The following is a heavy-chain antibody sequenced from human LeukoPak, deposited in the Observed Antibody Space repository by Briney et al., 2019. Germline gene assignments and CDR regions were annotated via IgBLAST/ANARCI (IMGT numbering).Heavy chain of an antibody. V-gene: IGHV6-1*01. D-gene: IGHD6-6*01. J-gene: IGHJ3*02. CDR3: ARAYSSSPLSKSAFDI. Sequence: SQTLSLTCAISGDSVSSNSAAWNWIRQSPSRGLEWLGRTYYRSKWYNDYAVSVKSRITINPDTSKNQFSLQLNSVTPEDTAVYYCARAYSSSPLSKSAFDIWGQGTMVTVSS. CDR2: TYYRSKWYN. CDR1: GDSVSSNSAA.